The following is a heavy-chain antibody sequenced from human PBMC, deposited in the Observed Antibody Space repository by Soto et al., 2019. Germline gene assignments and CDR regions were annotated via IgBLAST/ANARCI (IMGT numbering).Heavy chain of an antibody. CDR2: IIPIFGTA. CDR3: ARYGYDYVWGSYRPYYYYYYGMDV. Sequence: ASVKVSYTASGGTFSSYAISWVRQAPGQGLEWMGGIIPIFGTANYAQKFQGRVTITADESTSTAYMELSSLRSEDTAVYYCARYGYDYVWGSYRPYYYYYYGMDVWGQGNPGHRLL. D-gene: IGHD3-16*02. V-gene: IGHV1-69*13. CDR1: GGTFSSYA. J-gene: IGHJ6*01.